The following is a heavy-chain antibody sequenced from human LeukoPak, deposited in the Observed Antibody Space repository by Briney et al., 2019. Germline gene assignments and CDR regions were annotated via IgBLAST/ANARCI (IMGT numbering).Heavy chain of an antibody. CDR2: TYYRSKWYK. V-gene: IGHV6-1*01. CDR1: GDSVSSNSDA. D-gene: IGHD6-19*01. J-gene: IGHJ4*02. CDR3: ARDNLRIAVGFFGY. Sequence: SQTLSLTCAISGDSVSSNSDAWNWIRQSPSRGLEWLGRTYYRSKWYKDYAGSVKSRITLNPDTSKNQFSLQLNSVTPEDTAVYYCARDNLRIAVGFFGYWGQGTLVTVSS.